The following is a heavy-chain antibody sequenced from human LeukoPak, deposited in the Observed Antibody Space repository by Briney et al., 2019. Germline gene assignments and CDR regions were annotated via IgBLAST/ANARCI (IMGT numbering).Heavy chain of an antibody. CDR2: IYYSGGT. CDR1: GGSISSYY. J-gene: IGHJ6*03. CDR3: ARGFYYYYMDV. V-gene: IGHV4-59*01. Sequence: KPSETLSLTCTVSGGSISSYYWSWIRQPPGKGLEWIGYIYYSGGTNYNPSLKSRVTISIDTSKNQFSLKLSSVTAADTAVYYCARGFYYYYMDVWGKGTTVTISS.